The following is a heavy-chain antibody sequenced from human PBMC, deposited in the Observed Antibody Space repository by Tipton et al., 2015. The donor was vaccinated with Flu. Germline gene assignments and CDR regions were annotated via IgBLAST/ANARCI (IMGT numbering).Heavy chain of an antibody. D-gene: IGHD2-15*01. CDR3: ARVETSCSGGSCYSDPYYYYYMDV. CDR1: GGSISSYY. CDR2: IYYSGST. V-gene: IGHV4-59*12. J-gene: IGHJ6*03. Sequence: TLSLTCTVSGGSISSYYWSWIRQPPGKGLEWIGYIYYSGSTNYNPSLKSRVTISVDTSKNQFSLKLGSVTAADTAVYYCARVETSCSGGSCYSDPYYYYYMDVWGKGTTVTVSS.